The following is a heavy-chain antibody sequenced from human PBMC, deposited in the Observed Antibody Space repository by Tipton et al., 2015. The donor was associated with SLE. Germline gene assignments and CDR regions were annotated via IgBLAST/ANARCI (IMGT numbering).Heavy chain of an antibody. CDR3: ARVEPRAVGVYGMDV. V-gene: IGHV3-11*04. D-gene: IGHD1-26*01. Sequence: SLRLSCAASGFTFSDYYMSWIRQAPGKGLEWVSYISSRGPAIYYADSVKGRFTISRDNAKNSLFLQMNSLRDEDTAVYYCARVEPRAVGVYGMDVWGQGTTVTVSS. J-gene: IGHJ6*02. CDR2: ISSRGPAI. CDR1: GFTFSDYY.